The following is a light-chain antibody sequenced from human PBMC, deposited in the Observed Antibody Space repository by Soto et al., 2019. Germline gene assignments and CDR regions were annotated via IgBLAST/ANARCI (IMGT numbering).Light chain of an antibody. Sequence: QSALTQPASLSGSPGQSITISCTGTSSDIGAYDYVSWFQQHPGKAPKLMISEVNNRPSGVSNRFSGSKSGNTAYLTISGLQVEDEAEYFCFLFTTTRTNVFGTGTRSPS. CDR1: SSDIGAYDY. J-gene: IGLJ1*01. CDR3: FLFTTTRTNV. CDR2: EVN. V-gene: IGLV2-14*01.